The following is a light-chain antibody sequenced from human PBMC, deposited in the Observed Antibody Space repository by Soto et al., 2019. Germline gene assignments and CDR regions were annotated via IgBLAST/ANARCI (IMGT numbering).Light chain of an antibody. CDR1: KLGDKY. CDR2: QDT. J-gene: IGLJ2*01. V-gene: IGLV3-1*01. CDR3: QALDSSTPVV. Sequence: SYELTQPPSVSVSPGQTASITCSGDKLGDKYACWYQQKPAQSPALVIYQDTKRPSGIPERFSGSKPGNTATLTISGTQAIDEADYYCQALDSSTPVVFGGGTKLTVL.